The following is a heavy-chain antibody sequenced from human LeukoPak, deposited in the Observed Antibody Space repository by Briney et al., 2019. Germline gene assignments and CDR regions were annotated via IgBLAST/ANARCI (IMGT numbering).Heavy chain of an antibody. CDR1: GGSISSTSHS. CDR2: IYYRVNT. J-gene: IGHJ4*02. V-gene: IGHV4-39*01. CDR3: ARASSGYYWDFDY. Sequence: SGTLSLTCTVSGGSISSTSHSWGWLRQPPGKGLEWVGRIYYRVNTYYNPCLKSRVTLSADTSKNQSSLKVPSVTAADTAVYYCARASSGYYWDFDYWGQGALVTVFS. D-gene: IGHD3-22*01.